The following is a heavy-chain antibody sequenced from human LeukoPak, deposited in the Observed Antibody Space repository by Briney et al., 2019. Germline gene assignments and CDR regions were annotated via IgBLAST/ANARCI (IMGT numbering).Heavy chain of an antibody. D-gene: IGHD3-22*01. V-gene: IGHV3-9*01. J-gene: IGHJ4*02. CDR1: GFTFDDYA. Sequence: RSGGSLRLSCAASGFTFDDYAMHWVRHAPGKGLEWVSGISWNSGSIGYADSVKGRFTISRDNAKNSLYLQMNSLRAEDTALYYCARDQDLYYYDSSGYVFDYWGQGTLVTVSS. CDR2: ISWNSGSI. CDR3: ARDQDLYYYDSSGYVFDY.